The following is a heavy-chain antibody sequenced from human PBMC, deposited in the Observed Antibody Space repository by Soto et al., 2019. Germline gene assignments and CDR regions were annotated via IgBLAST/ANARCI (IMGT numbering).Heavy chain of an antibody. J-gene: IGHJ5*02. CDR3: ARTLAVQYSWNDLKVNNWFDP. D-gene: IGHD1-1*01. V-gene: IGHV1-18*01. CDR1: GYTFTSYG. Sequence: GASVKVSCKASGYTFTSYGISWVRQAPGQGLEWMGWISAYNGNTNYAQKLQGRVTMTTDTSTSTAYMELRSLRSDDTAVYYCARTLAVQYSWNDLKVNNWFDPWGQGTLVTVSS. CDR2: ISAYNGNT.